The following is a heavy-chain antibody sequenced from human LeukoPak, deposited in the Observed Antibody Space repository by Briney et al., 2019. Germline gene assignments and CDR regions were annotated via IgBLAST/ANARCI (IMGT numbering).Heavy chain of an antibody. J-gene: IGHJ6*02. Sequence: SQTLSLTCAVSGGSISSGGYSWSWIRQPPGKGLEWIGYIYHSGSTYYNPSLKSRVTISVDRSKNQFSLKLSSVTAADTAVYYCARVKMGGFGDTCMDVWGQGTTVTVSS. D-gene: IGHD3-10*01. CDR3: ARVKMGGFGDTCMDV. CDR2: IYHSGST. CDR1: GGSISSGGYS. V-gene: IGHV4-30-2*01.